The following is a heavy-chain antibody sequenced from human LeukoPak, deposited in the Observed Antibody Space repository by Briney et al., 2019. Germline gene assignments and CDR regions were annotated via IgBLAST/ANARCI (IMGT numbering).Heavy chain of an antibody. V-gene: IGHV3-21*01. J-gene: IGHJ4*02. D-gene: IGHD2-15*01. CDR1: GFTFSSYS. CDR3: ASQTVVTYFDY. CDR2: ISSSSSYI. Sequence: GSLRLSCAASGFTFSSYSMNWVRQAPGKGLEWVSSISSSSSYIYYADSVKGRLTISRDNAKNSLYLQMNSLIAEDTAVYYCASQTVVTYFDYWGQGTLVTVSS.